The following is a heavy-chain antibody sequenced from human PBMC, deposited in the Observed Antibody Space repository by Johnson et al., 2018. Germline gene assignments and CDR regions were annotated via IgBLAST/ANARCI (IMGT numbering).Heavy chain of an antibody. V-gene: IGHV3-9*01. CDR3: AKGGYGLGYYGMDV. CDR1: GFTFSSYG. D-gene: IGHD5-12*01. Sequence: VQLVQSGGGVVQPGRSLRLSCAASGFTFSSYGMHWVRQAPGKGLEWVSSISWNSGSIGYAESVKGRFTISRDNAKNSLYLQMKSLRPEDTALYYCAKGGYGLGYYGMDVWGQGTTVTVS. J-gene: IGHJ6*02. CDR2: ISWNSGSI.